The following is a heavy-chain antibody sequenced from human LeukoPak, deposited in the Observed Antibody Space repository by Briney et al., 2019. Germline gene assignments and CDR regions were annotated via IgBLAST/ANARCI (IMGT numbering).Heavy chain of an antibody. CDR3: ARDGVRGPGGGMDV. D-gene: IGHD2-15*01. CDR1: GYTFTSYY. Sequence: ASVKVSCKASGYTFTSYYMHWVRQAPGQGLEWMGIINPNSGNTGYARKFQGRVTMTRNTSIRTAYMELSSLTSEDTAVYFCARDGVRGPGGGMDVWGQGTTVTVSS. J-gene: IGHJ6*02. CDR2: INPNSGNT. V-gene: IGHV1-46*01.